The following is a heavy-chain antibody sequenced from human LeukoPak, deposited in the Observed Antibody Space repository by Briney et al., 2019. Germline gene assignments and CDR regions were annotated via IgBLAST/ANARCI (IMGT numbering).Heavy chain of an antibody. Sequence: PGGSLRLSCAASGFTFSSYWMSWVRQAPGKGLEWVSYISSSSSTIYYADSVKGRFTISRDNAKNSLYLQMNSLRAEDTAVYYCARDAPDPYYDFWSGYPYKYYGMDVWGQGTTVIVSS. CDR3: ARDAPDPYYDFWSGYPYKYYGMDV. J-gene: IGHJ6*02. CDR1: GFTFSSYW. CDR2: ISSSSSTI. V-gene: IGHV3-48*01. D-gene: IGHD3-3*01.